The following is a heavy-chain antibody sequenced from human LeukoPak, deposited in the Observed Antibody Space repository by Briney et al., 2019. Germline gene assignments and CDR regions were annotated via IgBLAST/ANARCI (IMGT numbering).Heavy chain of an antibody. J-gene: IGHJ4*02. CDR3: ARWGGTWQYYFDY. CDR1: GFIFSDYG. V-gene: IGHV3-33*01. D-gene: IGHD1-1*01. Sequence: PGRSLRLSCAVSGFIFSDYGFHWVRQAPGKGLEWVAVTRFDGSIKQYADSVKGRFTISRDDSKNTLYLQMNFLKSEDTAVYYCARWGGTWQYYFDYWGQGTLVTVSS. CDR2: TRFDGSIK.